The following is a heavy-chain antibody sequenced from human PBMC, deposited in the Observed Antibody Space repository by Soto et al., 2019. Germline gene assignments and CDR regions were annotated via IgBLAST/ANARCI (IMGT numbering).Heavy chain of an antibody. CDR1: GYPLTELS. CDR3: ATEIAPGIAVAGTVSEYFQH. V-gene: IGHV1-24*01. D-gene: IGHD6-19*01. J-gene: IGHJ1*01. CDR2: FDPEDGET. Sequence: ASVKVSCKVSGYPLTELSMHWVRQAPGKGLEWMGGFDPEDGETIYAQKFQGRVTMTEDTSTGTAYMELSSLRSEDTAVYYCATEIAPGIAVAGTVSEYFQHWGQGTLVTVSS.